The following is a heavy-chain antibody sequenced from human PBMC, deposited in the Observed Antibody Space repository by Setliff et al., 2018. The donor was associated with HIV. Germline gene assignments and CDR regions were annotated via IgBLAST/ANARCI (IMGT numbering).Heavy chain of an antibody. CDR2: INPNSGGT. J-gene: IGHJ3*02. CDR3: ARPSFGSSSWKNDAFDI. Sequence: ASVKVSCKASGYTFTGYYMHWVRQAPGQGLEWMGRINPNSGGTNYAQKFQGRVTMTRDTSISTAYMELSRLRTDDTAVYYCARPSFGSSSWKNDAFDIWGQGTMVTVSS. CDR1: GYTFTGYY. D-gene: IGHD6-13*01. V-gene: IGHV1-2*06.